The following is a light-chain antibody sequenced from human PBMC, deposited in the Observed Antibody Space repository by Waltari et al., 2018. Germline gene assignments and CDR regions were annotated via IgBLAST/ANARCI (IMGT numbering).Light chain of an antibody. CDR3: SSYRRGITEV. V-gene: IGLV2-14*03. J-gene: IGLJ2*01. CDR1: STDIGDYNY. CDR2: DVT. Sequence: TGTSTDIGDYNYVSWYQQHPGKAPKLIIYDVTKRPSGISDRFSGSNSGDTASLIISGLQAQDESDFYCSSYRRGITEVFGGVTNLTV.